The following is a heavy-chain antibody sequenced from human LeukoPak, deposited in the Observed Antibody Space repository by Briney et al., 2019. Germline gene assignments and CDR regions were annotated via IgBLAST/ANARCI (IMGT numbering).Heavy chain of an antibody. CDR1: GFTVSNNY. CDR3: ARDSIGFGELYY. D-gene: IGHD3-10*01. V-gene: IGHV3-53*01. Sequence: GGSLRLSCAASGFTVSNNYMSWVRQAPGKGLEWVSVIYSGGSTYYADSVKGRFTISRDNSKNTLYLQMNSLRAEDTAVYYCARDSIGFGELYYWGQGTLVTVSS. J-gene: IGHJ4*02. CDR2: IYSGGST.